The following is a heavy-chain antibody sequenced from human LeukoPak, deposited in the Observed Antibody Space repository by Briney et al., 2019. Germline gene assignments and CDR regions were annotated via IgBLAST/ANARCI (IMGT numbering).Heavy chain of an antibody. V-gene: IGHV3-23*01. D-gene: IGHD5-18*01. J-gene: IGHJ4*02. Sequence: GGSLRLSCAASGFTFSSYAMSWVRQAPGKGLEWVSAISGSGGSTSYADSVKGRFTISRDNSKNTLNLQMNSLRAEDTAVYYCAKVGGYSYGYLGYWGQGTLVTVSS. CDR3: AKVGGYSYGYLGY. CDR2: ISGSGGST. CDR1: GFTFSSYA.